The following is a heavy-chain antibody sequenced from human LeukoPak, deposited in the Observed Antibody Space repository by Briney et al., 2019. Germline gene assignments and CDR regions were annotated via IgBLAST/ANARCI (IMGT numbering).Heavy chain of an antibody. V-gene: IGHV3-7*01. CDR2: IKHDEREK. CDR1: GFSFNSDW. D-gene: IGHD3-16*01. Sequence: GGSLRLSCEASGFSFNSDWMGWVRQAPGKGLEWVANIKHDEREKNYLDSVKGRFTISRDNAQNSLYLQMNGLRVEDTAVYYCTRRLDDWGQGTLVTVSS. CDR3: TRRLDD. J-gene: IGHJ4*02.